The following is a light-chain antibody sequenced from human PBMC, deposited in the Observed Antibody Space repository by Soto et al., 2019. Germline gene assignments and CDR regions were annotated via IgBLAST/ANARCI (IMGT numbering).Light chain of an antibody. Sequence: EIELTQSPATLSVSAGGTVTLSCRASQSIRTNVAWYQQIPGQAPRLLVYGVSTRATGVPARFSGSGSGIEFTLTISSLQSEDSAFYYCQQYFNWPLTWTFGPGTKVQIK. V-gene: IGKV3-15*01. CDR1: QSIRTN. CDR2: GVS. CDR3: QQYFNWPLTWT. J-gene: IGKJ1*01.